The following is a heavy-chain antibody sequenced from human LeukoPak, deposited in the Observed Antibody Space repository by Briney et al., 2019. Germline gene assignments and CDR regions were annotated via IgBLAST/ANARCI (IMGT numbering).Heavy chain of an antibody. J-gene: IGHJ3*02. Sequence: SETLSLTCAVSGGSISSGGYSWGWIRQPPGKGLEWIGYIYYSGSTYYNPSLKSRVTISVDTSKNQFSLKLSSVTAADTAVYYCARDYYDSSGYYGAAFDIWGQGTMVTVSS. CDR3: ARDYYDSSGYYGAAFDI. V-gene: IGHV4-30-4*07. CDR2: IYYSGST. D-gene: IGHD3-22*01. CDR1: GGSISSGGYS.